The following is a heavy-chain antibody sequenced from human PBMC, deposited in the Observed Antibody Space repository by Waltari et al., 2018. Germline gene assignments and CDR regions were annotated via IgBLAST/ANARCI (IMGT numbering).Heavy chain of an antibody. CDR2: IYYSGST. CDR1: GGSISSSSYY. V-gene: IGHV4-39*01. D-gene: IGHD3-3*01. Sequence: QLQLQESGPGLVKPSETLSLTCPVSGGSISSSSYYWGWIRQPPGKGLEWIGGIYYSGSTYYNPALKSRVTISVDTSKNQFSLKLSSVTAADTAVYYCARQLTIFGVVSNFDYWGQGTLVTVSS. CDR3: ARQLTIFGVVSNFDY. J-gene: IGHJ4*02.